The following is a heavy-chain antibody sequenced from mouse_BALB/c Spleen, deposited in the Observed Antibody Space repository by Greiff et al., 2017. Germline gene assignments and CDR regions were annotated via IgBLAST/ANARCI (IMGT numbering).Heavy chain of an antibody. Sequence: QVQLQQSGAELVKPGASVKLSCKASGYTFTSYYMYWVKQRPGQGLEWIGEINPSNGGTNFNEKFKSKATLTVDKSSSTAYMQLSSLTSEDSAVYFCAKSPMITTGLAYWGQGTLVTVSA. CDR3: AKSPMITTGLAY. D-gene: IGHD2-4*01. CDR1: GYTFTSYY. J-gene: IGHJ3*01. V-gene: IGHV1S81*02. CDR2: INPSNGGT.